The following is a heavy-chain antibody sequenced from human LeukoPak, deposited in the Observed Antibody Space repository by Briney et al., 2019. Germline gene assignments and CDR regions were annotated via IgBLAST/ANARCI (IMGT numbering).Heavy chain of an antibody. Sequence: ASETLSLTCTVSDDSISDYYRGWIRQPPGKGLEWIGYIYHSGGTYYNPSLKSRVTISVDRSKNQFSLKLSSVTAADTAVYYCASSQFGYFDYWGQGTLVTVSS. CDR1: DDSISDYY. CDR3: ASSQFGYFDY. CDR2: IYHSGGT. D-gene: IGHD3-10*01. J-gene: IGHJ4*02. V-gene: IGHV4-59*01.